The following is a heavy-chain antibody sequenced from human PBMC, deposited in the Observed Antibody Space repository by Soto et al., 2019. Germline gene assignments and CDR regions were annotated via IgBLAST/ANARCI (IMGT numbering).Heavy chain of an antibody. V-gene: IGHV1-2*04. CDR3: ARDRSGYYPLFDY. J-gene: IGHJ4*02. CDR2: INPNSGGT. D-gene: IGHD3-3*01. Sequence: GASVKVSCKASGYTFTGYYMHWVRPAPGQGLEWMGWINPNSGGTNYAQKFQGWVTMTRDTSISTAYMELSRLRSDDTAVYYCARDRSGYYPLFDYWGQGTLVTVSS. CDR1: GYTFTGYY.